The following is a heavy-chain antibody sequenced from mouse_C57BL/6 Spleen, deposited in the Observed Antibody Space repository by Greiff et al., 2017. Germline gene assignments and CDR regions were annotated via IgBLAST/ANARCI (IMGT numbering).Heavy chain of an antibody. V-gene: IGHV14-4*01. CDR1: GFNIKDDY. J-gene: IGHJ4*01. CDR3: TEPYAMDY. CDR2: IDPENGDT. Sequence: EVQLQQSGAELVRPGASVKLSCTASGFNIKDDYMHWVKQRPEQGLEWIGWIDPENGDTEYASKFQGKATITADTSSNTAYLQLSSLTSEDTAVYYCTEPYAMDYWGQGTSVTVSS.